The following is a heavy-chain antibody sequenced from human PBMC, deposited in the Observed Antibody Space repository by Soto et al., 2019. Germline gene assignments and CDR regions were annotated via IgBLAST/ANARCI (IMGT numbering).Heavy chain of an antibody. V-gene: IGHV4-31*03. CDR3: ARRYGWAFDI. CDR1: GGSISSGGYY. Sequence: SETLSLTCTVSGGSISSGGYYWSWTRQHPGKGLEWIGYIYYSGSTYYNPSLKSRVTISVDTSKNQFSLKLSSVTAADTAVYYCARRYGWAFDIWGQGTMVTVSS. J-gene: IGHJ3*02. CDR2: IYYSGST. D-gene: IGHD3-16*01.